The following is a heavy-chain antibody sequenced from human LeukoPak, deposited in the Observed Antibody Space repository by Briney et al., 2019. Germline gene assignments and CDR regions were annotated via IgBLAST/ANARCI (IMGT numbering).Heavy chain of an antibody. CDR2: ISNTGTTV. Sequence: GGSLRLSCAASRFTFSDYYLSWIRQAPGKGLEWVSYISNTGTTVNYADSVKGRFTISRDNAKNSLYLQMNSLRAEDTAVYYCARGGGSWFGELFFDYWGQGTLVTVSS. J-gene: IGHJ4*02. CDR1: RFTFSDYY. D-gene: IGHD3-10*01. V-gene: IGHV3-11*01. CDR3: ARGGGSWFGELFFDY.